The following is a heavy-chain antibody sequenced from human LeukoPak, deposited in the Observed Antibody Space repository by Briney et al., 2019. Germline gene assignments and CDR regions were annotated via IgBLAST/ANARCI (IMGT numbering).Heavy chain of an antibody. J-gene: IGHJ5*02. D-gene: IGHD5-12*01. Sequence: SVKVSCKASGGTFSSYAISWVRQAPGQGLEWMGGIIPIFGTANYAQKFQGRVTITADESMSTAYMELSSLRSEDTAVYYCARTLYSGYDWWFDPWGQGTLVTVSS. V-gene: IGHV1-69*01. CDR2: IIPIFGTA. CDR1: GGTFSSYA. CDR3: ARTLYSGYDWWFDP.